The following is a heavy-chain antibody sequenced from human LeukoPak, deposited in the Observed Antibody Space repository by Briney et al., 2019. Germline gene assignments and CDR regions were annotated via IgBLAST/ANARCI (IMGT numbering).Heavy chain of an antibody. Sequence: GGSLRLSCAASGFTFSSYAMSWVRQAPGKGLEWVSAISGCGGSTYYADSVKGRFTISRDNSKNTLYLQMNSLRAEDTAVYYCAKDRPQPPPATYYYYGMDVWGKGTTVTVSS. V-gene: IGHV3-23*01. CDR1: GFTFSSYA. CDR3: AKDRPQPPPATYYYYGMDV. J-gene: IGHJ6*04. CDR2: ISGCGGST. D-gene: IGHD1-1*01.